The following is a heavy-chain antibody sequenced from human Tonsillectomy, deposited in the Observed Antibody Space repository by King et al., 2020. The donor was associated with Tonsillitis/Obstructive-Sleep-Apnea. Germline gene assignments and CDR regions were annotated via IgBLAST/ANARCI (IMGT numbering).Heavy chain of an antibody. CDR3: AGGVVIAILDY. CDR1: GLAVSSNY. CDR2: IYSGGST. V-gene: IGHV3-66*01. Sequence: VQLVESGGGLVPPGGSLRLSCAASGLAVSSNYMSWVRQAPGKGLEWVSVIYSGGSTYYGDSVKGRFTISRDNSKNTVYLQMNSLRVEDTAVYYCAGGVVIAILDYWGQGALVTVSS. D-gene: IGHD2-21*01. J-gene: IGHJ4*02.